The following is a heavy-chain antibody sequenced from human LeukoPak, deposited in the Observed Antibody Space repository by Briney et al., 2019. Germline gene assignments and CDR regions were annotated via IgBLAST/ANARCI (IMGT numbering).Heavy chain of an antibody. J-gene: IGHJ3*02. CDR2: IYSGGST. D-gene: IGHD6-19*01. CDR3: AREGGSSGWYGAFDI. CDR1: GFTVSSNY. V-gene: IGHV3-53*01. Sequence: GGSLRLSCAASGFTVSSNYMSWVRQAPGKGLEWVSVIYSGGSTYYADSVKGRFTISRDNSKNTLYLQMNSLRAEDTAVYYCAREGGSSGWYGAFDIWGQGTMATVSS.